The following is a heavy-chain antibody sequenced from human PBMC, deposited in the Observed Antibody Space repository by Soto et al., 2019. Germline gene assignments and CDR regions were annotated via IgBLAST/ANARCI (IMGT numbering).Heavy chain of an antibody. CDR2: IIPIFGTA. V-gene: IGHV1-69*13. Sequence: GASVTVSCKASGGTFSSYAISWVRQAPGQGLEWMGGIIPIFGTANYAQKFQGRVTITADESTSTAYMELSSLRSEDTAVYYCARGSGVGASTDFDYWGQGTLVTVSS. J-gene: IGHJ4*02. D-gene: IGHD1-26*01. CDR3: ARGSGVGASTDFDY. CDR1: GGTFSSYA.